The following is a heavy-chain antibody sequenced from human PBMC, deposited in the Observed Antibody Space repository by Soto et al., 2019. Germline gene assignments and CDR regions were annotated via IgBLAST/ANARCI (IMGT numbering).Heavy chain of an antibody. Sequence: ASVKLSWKASGYTFTSYVISWVRQAPGQGLEWMGWISAYNGNTNYAQKLQGRVTMTTDTSTSTAYMELRSLRPDDTAVYYCARDIYCSCTSCYGNLFDPWGQGTLVTVSS. CDR1: GYTFTSYV. D-gene: IGHD2-2*01. V-gene: IGHV1-18*01. J-gene: IGHJ5*02. CDR2: ISAYNGNT. CDR3: ARDIYCSCTSCYGNLFDP.